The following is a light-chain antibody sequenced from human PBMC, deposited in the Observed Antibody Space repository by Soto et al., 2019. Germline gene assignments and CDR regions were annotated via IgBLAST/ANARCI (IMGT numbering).Light chain of an antibody. J-gene: IGLJ1*01. CDR3: SSYTSSTWV. Sequence: QSLLTQPASVSGSPGQSITISCTGTSSDVGGYNYVSWYQQHPGKAPKLMIYDVSNRPSGVSNRFSGSKSGNTASLTISGLQAEDEADYYCSSYTSSTWVFGTGTKVTVL. V-gene: IGLV2-14*01. CDR2: DVS. CDR1: SSDVGGYNY.